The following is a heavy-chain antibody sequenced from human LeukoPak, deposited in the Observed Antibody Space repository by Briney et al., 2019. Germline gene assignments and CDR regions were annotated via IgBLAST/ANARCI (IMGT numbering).Heavy chain of an antibody. CDR1: GFTFSDYY. D-gene: IGHD6-6*01. Sequence: GSLRLSCAASGFTFSDYYMSWIRHAPGKGLEWVSSISNSGTAIYYADSVKGRFTISRDNAKNSLYLQMNSLGAGDTAVYYCARDGWIAARFVDYWGQGTLVTVSS. J-gene: IGHJ4*02. CDR3: ARDGWIAARFVDY. V-gene: IGHV3-11*04. CDR2: ISNSGTAI.